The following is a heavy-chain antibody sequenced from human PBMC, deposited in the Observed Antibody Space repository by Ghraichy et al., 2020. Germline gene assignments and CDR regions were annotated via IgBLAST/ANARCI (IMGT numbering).Heavy chain of an antibody. J-gene: IGHJ4*02. CDR3: ARGPPAHCGGVCYYFFDY. CDR2: VATGGSA. V-gene: IGHV4-4*07. CDR1: GDSISRYY. Sequence: SETLSLTCTVSGDSISRYYWGWVRQPAGKGLEWIGRVATGGSANYNPSLKSRVTVSAATSKNQFSLKLSSVTAADTAMYYCARGPPAHCGGVCYYFFDYWGQGTLVTVSS. D-gene: IGHD2-21*02.